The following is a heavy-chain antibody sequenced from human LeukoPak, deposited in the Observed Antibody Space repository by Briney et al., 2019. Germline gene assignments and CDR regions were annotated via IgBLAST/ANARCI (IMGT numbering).Heavy chain of an antibody. CDR1: GFTFSSYS. J-gene: IGHJ4*02. CDR3: ARFLQWLLLDY. Sequence: GGSLRLSCAASGFTFSSYSMNRVRQAPGKGLEWISYISSSSSTIYYADSVKGRFTISRDNAKNSLYLQMNSLRAEDTAVYYCARFLQWLLLDYWGQGTLVTVSS. V-gene: IGHV3-48*01. CDR2: ISSSSSTI. D-gene: IGHD6-19*01.